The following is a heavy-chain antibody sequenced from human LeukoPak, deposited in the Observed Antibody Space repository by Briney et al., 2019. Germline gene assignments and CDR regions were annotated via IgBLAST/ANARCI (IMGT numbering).Heavy chain of an antibody. CDR2: IWYDGSNK. V-gene: IGHV3-33*01. J-gene: IGHJ4*02. CDR1: GFTFSSSG. CDR3: ARDLTIFGVVIKYYFDY. D-gene: IGHD3-3*01. Sequence: GGSLRLSCAASGFTFSSSGMHWVRQAPGKGLEWVAVIWYDGSNKYYGDSVKGRFTISRDNSKNTLYLQMNSLRAEDTAVYYCARDLTIFGVVIKYYFDYWGQGTLVTVSS.